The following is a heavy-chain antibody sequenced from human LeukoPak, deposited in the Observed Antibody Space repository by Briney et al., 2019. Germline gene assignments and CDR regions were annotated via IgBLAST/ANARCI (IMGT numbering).Heavy chain of an antibody. J-gene: IGHJ4*02. Sequence: PGRSLRLSCAASGFSFSTSGMHWIRQAPGKGLEWVASIQSDGGKEYYADSVKGRFTISRDNSKNTVHLQMNSLRAEDTAMYYCVRDGAHWDLDYWGQGTLVTVSS. D-gene: IGHD7-27*01. CDR2: IQSDGGKE. CDR1: GFSFSTSG. V-gene: IGHV3-30*19. CDR3: VRDGAHWDLDY.